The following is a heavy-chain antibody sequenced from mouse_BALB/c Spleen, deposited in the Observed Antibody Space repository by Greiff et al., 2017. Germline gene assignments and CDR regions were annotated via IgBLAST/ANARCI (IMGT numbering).Heavy chain of an antibody. CDR3: AREGPHYYAMDY. V-gene: IGHV5-4*02. CDR2: ISDGGSYT. CDR1: GFTFSDYY. Sequence: EVMLVESGGGLVKPGGSLKLSCAASGFTFSDYYMYWVRQTPEKRLEWVATISDGGSYTYYPDSVKGRFTISRDNAKNNLYLQMSSLKSEDTAMYYCAREGPHYYAMDYWGQGTSVTVSS. J-gene: IGHJ4*01.